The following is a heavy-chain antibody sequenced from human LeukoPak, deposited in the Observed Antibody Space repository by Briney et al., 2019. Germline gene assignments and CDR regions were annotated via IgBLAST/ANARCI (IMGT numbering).Heavy chain of an antibody. J-gene: IGHJ4*02. CDR2: IYTSGST. V-gene: IGHV4-4*07. CDR1: GGSISSYY. Sequence: SETLSLTCTVSGGSISSYYWSWIRQPAGKGLEWIGRIYTSGSTNYNPSLKSRVAMSLDLTKNQLSLRLTSLTAADTAMYYCARKDGDYWGQGTLVTVSS. CDR3: ARKDGDY.